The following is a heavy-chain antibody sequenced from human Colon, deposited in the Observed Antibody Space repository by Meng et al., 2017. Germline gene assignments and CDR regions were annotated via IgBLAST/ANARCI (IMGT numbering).Heavy chain of an antibody. Sequence: GGSLRLSCAASGFTFSSYWMHWVRQAPGKGLEWVGRSTNKANSYITEYAASVKGRFTISRDDSKDSLYLQMNSLKTEDTAVYYCARLKGNYGDWGQGTLVTVSS. V-gene: IGHV3-72*01. J-gene: IGHJ4*02. CDR2: STNKANSYIT. CDR3: ARLKGNYGD. CDR1: GFTFSSYW. D-gene: IGHD4-17*01.